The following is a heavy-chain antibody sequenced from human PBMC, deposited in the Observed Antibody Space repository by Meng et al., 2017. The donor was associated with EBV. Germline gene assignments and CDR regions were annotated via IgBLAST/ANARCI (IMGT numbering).Heavy chain of an antibody. CDR2: IYWDDDK. CDR1: GFSLSTSGVG. CDR3: AHRRDEYSSSWYGWFDP. D-gene: IGHD6-13*01. V-gene: IGHV2-5*02. J-gene: IGHJ5*02. Sequence: TLKESGPPPGKPTQPLTLTCTFSGFSLSTSGVGVGWIRQPPGKALEWLALIYWDDDKRYSPSLKSRLTITKDTSKNQVVLTMTNMDPVDTATYYCAHRRDEYSSSWYGWFDPWGQGTLVTVSS.